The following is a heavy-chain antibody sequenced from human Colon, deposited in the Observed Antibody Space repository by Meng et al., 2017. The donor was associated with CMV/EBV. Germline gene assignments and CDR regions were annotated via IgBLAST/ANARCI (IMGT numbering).Heavy chain of an antibody. D-gene: IGHD5-24*01. J-gene: IGHJ5*02. CDR3: ARDPYNKNWFDP. Sequence: ASVKVSCKASGYTFTDYAISWLRQAPGQGLEWMGWISPYDGKINYARKFQGRVTMTTDTSTSTAYMELRSLRSDDTAMYYCARDPYNKNWFDPWGQGTQVTVSS. V-gene: IGHV1-18*01. CDR2: ISPYDGKI. CDR1: GYTFTDYA.